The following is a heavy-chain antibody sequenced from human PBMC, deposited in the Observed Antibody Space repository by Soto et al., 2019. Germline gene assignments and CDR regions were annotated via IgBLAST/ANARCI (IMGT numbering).Heavy chain of an antibody. D-gene: IGHD6-19*01. Sequence: PSAPLALTRTPSGGSISSYYRSWIRQPAGKELEWIGRIYTSGSTNYNPSLKSRVTMSVDTSKNQFSLKLSSVTAADTAVYYCASEGSSGWRPHYFDYWGQGTLVTVSS. J-gene: IGHJ4*02. CDR3: ASEGSSGWRPHYFDY. CDR1: GGSISSYY. V-gene: IGHV4-4*07. CDR2: IYTSGST.